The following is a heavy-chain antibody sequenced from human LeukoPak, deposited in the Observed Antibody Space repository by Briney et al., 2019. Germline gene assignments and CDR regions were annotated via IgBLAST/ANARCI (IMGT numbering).Heavy chain of an antibody. V-gene: IGHV3-30*18. CDR2: ISYDGSNK. D-gene: IGHD3-9*01. CDR1: GFTLSSYG. Sequence: GGSLRLSCAASGFTLSSYGMHWVRQAPGKGLEWVAVISYDGSNKYYADSVKGRFTISRDNSKNTLYLQMNSLRAEDTALYHCAKDQERYFDWLSSNYGMDVWGQGTTVTVSS. J-gene: IGHJ6*02. CDR3: AKDQERYFDWLSSNYGMDV.